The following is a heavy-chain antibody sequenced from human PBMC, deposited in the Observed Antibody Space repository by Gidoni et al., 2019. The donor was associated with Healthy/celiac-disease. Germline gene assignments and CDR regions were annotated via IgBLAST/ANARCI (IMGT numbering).Heavy chain of an antibody. CDR1: GFTFDDYA. CDR2: ISWNSGSI. V-gene: IGHV3-9*01. J-gene: IGHJ4*02. CDR3: AKDTIGVVVPAAPDFDY. D-gene: IGHD2-2*01. Sequence: EVQLVESGGGLVQPGRSLRLSCAASGFTFDDYAMQWVRQAPGKGLEWFSGISWNSGSIGYADSVKGRFTISRDNAKNSLYLQMNSLRAEDTALYYCAKDTIGVVVPAAPDFDYWDQGTLVTVSS.